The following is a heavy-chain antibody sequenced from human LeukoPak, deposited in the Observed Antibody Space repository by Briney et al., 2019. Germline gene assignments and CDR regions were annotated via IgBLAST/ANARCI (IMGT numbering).Heavy chain of an antibody. CDR3: ARGRITMVRGVTTTYYFDY. D-gene: IGHD3-10*01. J-gene: IGHJ4*02. CDR1: GGSFSGYY. Sequence: SETLSLTCAVSGGSFSGYYWSWIRQPPGKGLEWIGEINHSGSTNYNPSLKSRVTISVDTSKNQFSLKLSSVTAADTAVYYCARGRITMVRGVTTTYYFDYWGQGTLVTVSS. V-gene: IGHV4-34*01. CDR2: INHSGST.